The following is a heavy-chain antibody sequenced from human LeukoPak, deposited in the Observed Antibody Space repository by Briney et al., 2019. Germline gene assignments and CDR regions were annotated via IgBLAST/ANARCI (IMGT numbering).Heavy chain of an antibody. V-gene: IGHV4-39*07. CDR2: MYYSGST. J-gene: IGHJ6*03. CDR3: ARESVTTSYYYYYMDV. D-gene: IGHD4-17*01. CDR1: GGSISSYY. Sequence: SETLSLTCTVSGGSISSYYWGWIRQPPGKGLEWIGSMYYSGSTYYNPSLKSRVTISVDTSKNQFSLRLSSVTAADTAVYYCARESVTTSYYYYYMDVWGKGTTVTISS.